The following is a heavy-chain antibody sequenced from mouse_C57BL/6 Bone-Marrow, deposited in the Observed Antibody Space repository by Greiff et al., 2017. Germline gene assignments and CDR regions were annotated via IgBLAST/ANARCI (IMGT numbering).Heavy chain of an antibody. CDR1: GYTFTSYW. J-gene: IGHJ2*01. Sequence: VQLQQSGAELAKPGASVKLSCKASGYTFTSYWMHWVKQRPGQGLEWIGYINPSSGYTKYNQKFKDKATLTADKSSRTAYMQLSSLTYEDSAVYYCARAPLYYYGSSSFDYWGQGTTLTVSS. CDR2: INPSSGYT. V-gene: IGHV1-7*01. CDR3: ARAPLYYYGSSSFDY. D-gene: IGHD1-1*01.